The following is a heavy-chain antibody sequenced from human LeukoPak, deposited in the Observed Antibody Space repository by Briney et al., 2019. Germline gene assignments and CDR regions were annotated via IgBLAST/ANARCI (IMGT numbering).Heavy chain of an antibody. Sequence: PSETLSLTCTVSGGTISSSSYYWGWIRQPPGKGLEWVGSIYYTGSPSYTPPLKSRVTISVDTSKNQFSLRLSSVTAADTAVYFCARHVRDGTSWCTLFDYWGQGSLVTVSS. CDR2: IYYTGSP. V-gene: IGHV4-39*01. D-gene: IGHD6-13*01. CDR1: GGTISSSSYY. J-gene: IGHJ4*02. CDR3: ARHVRDGTSWCTLFDY.